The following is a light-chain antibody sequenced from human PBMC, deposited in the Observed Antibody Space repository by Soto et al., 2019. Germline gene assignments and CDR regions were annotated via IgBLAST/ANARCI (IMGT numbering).Light chain of an antibody. CDR1: SSDVGGYDF. Sequence: QSALTQPASVSGSPGQSITISCTGTSSDVGGYDFVSWYQHHPGKAPRLIIYQVSNRPSGVSNRFSGSKSGNTASLTISGLQREDEADYYCSSYISMIVRVFGGGTKVTVL. J-gene: IGLJ3*02. CDR3: SSYISMIVRV. CDR2: QVS. V-gene: IGLV2-14*01.